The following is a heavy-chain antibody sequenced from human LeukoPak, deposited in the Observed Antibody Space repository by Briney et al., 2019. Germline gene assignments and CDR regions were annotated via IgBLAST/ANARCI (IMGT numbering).Heavy chain of an antibody. CDR2: IYYSGST. D-gene: IGHD5-12*01. V-gene: IGHV4-59*01. Sequence: SETLSLTCTVSGGSISNYYWNWLRQPPGKGLEWIGYIYYSGSTNYNSSLKSRVTMSLDTSKNQFSLRLTSVTAADTAVYYCARGFDSKSTYFDYWGQGTLVTVSS. CDR1: GGSISNYY. J-gene: IGHJ4*02. CDR3: ARGFDSKSTYFDY.